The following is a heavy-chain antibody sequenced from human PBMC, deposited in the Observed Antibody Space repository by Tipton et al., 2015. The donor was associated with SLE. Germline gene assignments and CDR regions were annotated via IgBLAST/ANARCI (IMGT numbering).Heavy chain of an antibody. V-gene: IGHV4-31*03. CDR3: ARGEGYKGFYFTDV. D-gene: IGHD5-24*01. CDR2: IYYRGTT. Sequence: TLSLTCSVSGGSISSGGYYWSWIRQYPGKGLEWIGYIYYRGTTHYNPSLESRASISVDTSRNQFSLNLTSVTAADTAVFYCARGEGYKGFYFTDVWGRGTKFTVPS. J-gene: IGHJ6*04. CDR1: GGSISSGGYY.